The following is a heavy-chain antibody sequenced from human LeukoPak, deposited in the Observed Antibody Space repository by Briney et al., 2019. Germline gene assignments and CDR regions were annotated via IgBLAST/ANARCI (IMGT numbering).Heavy chain of an antibody. CDR1: GFTFSDYY. V-gene: IGHV3-11*04. CDR2: ISSSGSFI. CDR3: ARDGLQAYYDSSGFFDY. D-gene: IGHD3-22*01. J-gene: IGHJ4*02. Sequence: GGSLRLSCAASGFTFSDYYMSWIRQAPGKGLEWVSYISSSGSFISYADSMQGRFTISRDNARNSLYLQMNSLRAEDTAVYYCARDGLQAYYDSSGFFDYWGQGTLVTVSS.